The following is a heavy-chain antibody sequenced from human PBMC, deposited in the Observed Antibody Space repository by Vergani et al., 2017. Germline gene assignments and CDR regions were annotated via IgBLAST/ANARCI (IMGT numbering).Heavy chain of an antibody. CDR1: GFTFNQYG. Sequence: QVQLVESGGGVVQPGRSLRLSCAASGFTFNQYGMHWVRQAPGKGLEWVAVTWYDGNNKQYADSVKGRFTISRDNSKNTLYLQMNSLRVEDTAVYYCGRGSDNYNWCQGTLVTVSS. CDR2: TWYDGNNK. V-gene: IGHV3-33*01. CDR3: GRGSDNYN. J-gene: IGHJ4*02. D-gene: IGHD5-24*01.